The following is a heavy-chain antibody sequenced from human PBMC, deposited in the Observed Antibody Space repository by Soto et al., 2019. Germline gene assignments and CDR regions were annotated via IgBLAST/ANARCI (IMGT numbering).Heavy chain of an antibody. CDR1: GYSFTKYG. V-gene: IGHV1-3*01. J-gene: IGHJ6*02. CDR2: INPSNGDT. D-gene: IGHD2-2*01. CDR3: ARTDCSSTSCNNYYYYGMDA. Sequence: QVQLVQSGTEVKKPGASVKVSCKTSGYSFTKYGLHWVRQAPGQRIEWMGWINPSNGDTKYSQKFQGRVTTTRATSSTTAYMEVSSLRSEDSAAFYWARTDCSSTSCNNYYYYGMDAWGQGTTFTVSS.